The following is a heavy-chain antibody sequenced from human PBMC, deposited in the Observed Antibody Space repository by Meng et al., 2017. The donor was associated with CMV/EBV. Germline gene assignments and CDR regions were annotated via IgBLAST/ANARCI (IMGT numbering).Heavy chain of an antibody. CDR2: INPNSGGT. D-gene: IGHD3-10*01. CDR3: ARDEKVRVRGVTYYYYYGMDV. J-gene: IGHJ6*02. Sequence: ASVKVSCKASGYTFTGYYMHWVRQAPGQGLEWMGWINPNSGGTNYAQKFQGRVTMTRDTSISTAYMELSRLRSDDTAVYYCARDEKVRVRGVTYYYYYGMDVWGQGTTVIVSS. CDR1: GYTFTGYY. V-gene: IGHV1-2*02.